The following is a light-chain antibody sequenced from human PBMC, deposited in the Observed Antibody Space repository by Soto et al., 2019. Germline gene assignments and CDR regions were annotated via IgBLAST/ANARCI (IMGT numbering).Light chain of an antibody. CDR3: QQFASYPLT. CDR2: GAS. CDR1: QTVPSR. Sequence: EIVMTQSPATLSVSPGEGVTLSCRASQTVPSRIAWCQQKPGQAPRLLIYGASTRATGIPDRFSGGGSGTDFTLTISRLEPEDFAVYYCQQFASYPLTFGGGTKVDIK. V-gene: IGKV3-15*01. J-gene: IGKJ4*01.